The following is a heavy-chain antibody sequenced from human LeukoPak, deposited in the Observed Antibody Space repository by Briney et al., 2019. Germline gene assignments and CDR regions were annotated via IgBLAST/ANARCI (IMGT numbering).Heavy chain of an antibody. J-gene: IGHJ4*02. CDR2: ISSSGSTI. V-gene: IGHV3-48*03. Sequence: PGGSLRLSCAASGFTFSSYEMNWVRQAPGKGLEWVSYISSSGSTIYYADSVKGRFTISRDNSKNTLYLQMNSLRAEDTAVYYCAKEGGSYYGVDYWGQGTLVTVSS. CDR3: AKEGGSYYGVDY. CDR1: GFTFSSYE. D-gene: IGHD1-26*01.